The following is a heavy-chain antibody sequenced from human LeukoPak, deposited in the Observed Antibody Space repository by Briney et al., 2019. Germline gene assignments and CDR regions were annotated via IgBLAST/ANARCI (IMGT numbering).Heavy chain of an antibody. CDR3: ARGAAYMNSGSYPKAASWFDP. J-gene: IGHJ5*02. CDR1: GYTFTSYD. CDR2: MNPNSGNT. Sequence: ASVKVSCKASGYTFTSYDINWVRQATGQGLEWMGWMNPNSGNTGYAQKFQGRVTITRNTSISTAYMELSSLRSDDTAVYYCARGAAYMNSGSYPKAASWFDPWGQGTLVTVSS. V-gene: IGHV1-8*03. D-gene: IGHD1-26*01.